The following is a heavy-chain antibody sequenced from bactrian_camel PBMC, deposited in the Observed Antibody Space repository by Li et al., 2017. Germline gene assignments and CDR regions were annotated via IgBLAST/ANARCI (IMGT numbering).Heavy chain of an antibody. Sequence: DVQLVESGGGLVQPGGSLKLSCAASGFRIGSYAMSWVRQNPGKGLEWVSGINSDGTNAYYRDSPKGRFTISQDNAENMLYLQMNNMKPEDTGMNYCAAGLSPGVCPKITNSAFNFWGQGTQVTVS. CDR1: GFRIGSYA. CDR3: AAGLSPGVCPKITNSAFNF. D-gene: IGHD4*01. V-gene: IGHV3S31*01. J-gene: IGHJ4*01. CDR2: INSDGTNA.